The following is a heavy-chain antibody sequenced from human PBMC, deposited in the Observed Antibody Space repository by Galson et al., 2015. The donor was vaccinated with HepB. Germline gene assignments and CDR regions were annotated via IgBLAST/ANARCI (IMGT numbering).Heavy chain of an antibody. CDR3: AREVNCGGDCYRAGFDY. CDR2: INSDGSST. J-gene: IGHJ4*02. CDR1: GFTFSSYW. D-gene: IGHD2-21*02. V-gene: IGHV3-74*01. Sequence: SLRLSCAASGFTFSSYWMHWVRQAPGKGLVWVSRINSDGSSTSYADSVKGRFTISRDNAKNTLYLQMNSLRAEDTAVYYCAREVNCGGDCYRAGFDYWGQGTLVTVSS.